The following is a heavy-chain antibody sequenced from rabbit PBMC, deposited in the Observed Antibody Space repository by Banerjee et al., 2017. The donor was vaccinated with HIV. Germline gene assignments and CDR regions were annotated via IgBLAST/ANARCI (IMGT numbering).Heavy chain of an antibody. CDR2: IYTGGDTT. V-gene: IGHV1S45*01. J-gene: IGHJ4*01. CDR3: AREDGGVGGYDNNL. Sequence: QEQLEESGGGLVKPEGSLTLTCKASGFSFSSGYDMCWVRQAPGKGLEWIGCIYTGGDTTYYASWAKGRFTISKTSSTTVTLQMTSLTAADTATYFCAREDGGVGGYDNNLWGQGTLVTVS. CDR1: GFSFSSGYD. D-gene: IGHD1-1*01.